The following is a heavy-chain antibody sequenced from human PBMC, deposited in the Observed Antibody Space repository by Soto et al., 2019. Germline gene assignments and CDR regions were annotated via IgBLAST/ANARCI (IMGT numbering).Heavy chain of an antibody. D-gene: IGHD3-3*01. Sequence: NPGGSLRLSCVASDFTFSTYSMNWVRQAPGKGLEWVAYISATSDHIYYADSLEGRFTISRDNAKSSLYLHMNSLRAEDTAVYFCARDSITIFGGGMDVWGQGTTVTVS. V-gene: IGHV3-21*01. CDR1: DFTFSTYS. CDR2: ISATSDHI. CDR3: ARDSITIFGGGMDV. J-gene: IGHJ6*02.